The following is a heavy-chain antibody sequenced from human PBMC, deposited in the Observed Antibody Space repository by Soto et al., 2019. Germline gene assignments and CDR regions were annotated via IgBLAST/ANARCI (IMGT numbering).Heavy chain of an antibody. CDR1: GFTFSNNA. Sequence: GGSLRLSCVGSGFTFSNNAMSWVRQAPGKGLEWVSSISGSGEMTHYAESVKGRFTISRDNSKNTLYLQMESLRAEDTALYYCARSEMPYNWNDWGQRTLVPVST. V-gene: IGHV3-23*01. CDR3: ARSEMPYNWND. J-gene: IGHJ4*02. CDR2: ISGSGEMT. D-gene: IGHD1-1*01.